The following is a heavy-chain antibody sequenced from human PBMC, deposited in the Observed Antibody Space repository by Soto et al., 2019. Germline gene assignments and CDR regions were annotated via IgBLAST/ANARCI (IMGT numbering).Heavy chain of an antibody. V-gene: IGHV4-34*01. CDR1: CASFSGYY. D-gene: IGHD3-10*01. CDR2: INHSGST. J-gene: IGHJ6*02. CDR3: ARGNYYGSGSYLKYYYYGMEV. Sequence: PSETLSLTWAFDCASFSGYYWSWIRQPPRKGLEWIGEINHSGSTNYNPSLKSRVTISVDTSKNQFSLKLSSVTAADTAVYYCARGNYYGSGSYLKYYYYGMEVWGQGTPVTVSS.